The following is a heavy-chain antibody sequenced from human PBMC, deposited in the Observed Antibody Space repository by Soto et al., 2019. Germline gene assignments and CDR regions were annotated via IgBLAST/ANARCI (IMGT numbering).Heavy chain of an antibody. CDR2: ISGSGATK. J-gene: IGHJ4*02. CDR1: GFTFSSHS. CDR3: ARAIRGFSYVVDY. Sequence: GGSLRLSCAASGFTFSSHSINWVRQAPGKGLEWVSYISGSGATKYYADSVKGRFTISRDNARNSLYLQMSSLSDEDTAVYYCARAIRGFSYVVDYWGQGTLVTVSS. D-gene: IGHD5-18*01. V-gene: IGHV3-48*02.